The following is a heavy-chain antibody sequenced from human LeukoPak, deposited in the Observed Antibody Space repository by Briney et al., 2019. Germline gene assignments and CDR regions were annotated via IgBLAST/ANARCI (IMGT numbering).Heavy chain of an antibody. Sequence: SVKVSCKASGGTFSSYAISWVRQAPGQGLEWMGGIIPIFGTANYAQKFQGRVTITADESTSTAYMELRSLRSDDTAVYYCARGGMKQWLVRVDYWGQGTLVTVSS. V-gene: IGHV1-69*01. J-gene: IGHJ4*02. CDR1: GGTFSSYA. D-gene: IGHD6-19*01. CDR3: ARGGMKQWLVRVDY. CDR2: IIPIFGTA.